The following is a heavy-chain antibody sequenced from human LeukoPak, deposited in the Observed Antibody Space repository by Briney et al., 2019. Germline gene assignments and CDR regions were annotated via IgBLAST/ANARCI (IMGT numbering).Heavy chain of an antibody. V-gene: IGHV3-23*01. Sequence: GGSLRLSCAASGFTFTSYAMSWVRQAPGKGLEWVSAISGSGGSTYYADSVKGRFTISRHTSKNTLYLQMNSLRAEDTAVYYCAKDYGRAGTFPFHYWGQGTLVTVSS. CDR1: GFTFTSYA. CDR2: ISGSGGST. J-gene: IGHJ4*02. CDR3: AKDYGRAGTFPFHY. D-gene: IGHD2/OR15-2a*01.